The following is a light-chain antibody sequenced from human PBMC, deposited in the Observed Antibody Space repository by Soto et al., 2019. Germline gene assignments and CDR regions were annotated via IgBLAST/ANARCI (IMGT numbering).Light chain of an antibody. CDR2: DAS. Sequence: IQMTQSPSSLSSSVGDRVTITCRASQTIATFLNWYQQKPGKAPKLLIYDASSLESGVPQRFSGSGSGTEFTLTISSLQTDDFSTYYCQQYHSYWTFGQGTKVDIK. CDR3: QQYHSYWT. CDR1: QTIATF. J-gene: IGKJ1*01. V-gene: IGKV1-5*01.